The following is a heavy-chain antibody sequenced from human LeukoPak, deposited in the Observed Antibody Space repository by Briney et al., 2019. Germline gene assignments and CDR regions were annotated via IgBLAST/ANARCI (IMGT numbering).Heavy chain of an antibody. D-gene: IGHD6-19*01. CDR2: MNPNSGNT. Sequence: ASVTVSFKASGYTFTSYDINWVRQATGQGLEWMGWMNPNSGNTGYAQKFQGRVTITRNTSISTAYMELSSLRSEDTAVYYCARVSSGWIDYYYYYMDVWGKGTTVTISS. V-gene: IGHV1-8*03. J-gene: IGHJ6*03. CDR3: ARVSSGWIDYYYYYMDV. CDR1: GYTFTSYD.